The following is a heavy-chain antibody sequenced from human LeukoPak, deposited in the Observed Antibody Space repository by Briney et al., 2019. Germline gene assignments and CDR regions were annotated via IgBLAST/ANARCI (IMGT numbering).Heavy chain of an antibody. CDR3: ARSSREYQLPAWRV. CDR1: GYTFTKYG. Sequence: ASVRVSCKASGYTFTKYGITWVRQAPGQGLEWMGWINPNSGGTNYAQKFQGRVTMTRDTSISTAYMELSRLRSDDTAVYYCARSSREYQLPAWRVWGQGTLVTVSS. J-gene: IGHJ4*02. D-gene: IGHD2-2*01. V-gene: IGHV1-2*02. CDR2: INPNSGGT.